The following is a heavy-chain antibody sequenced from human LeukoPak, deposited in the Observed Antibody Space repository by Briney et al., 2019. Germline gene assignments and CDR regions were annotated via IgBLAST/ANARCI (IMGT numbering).Heavy chain of an antibody. Sequence: GASVKVSCKASGYTFTSYAMHWVRQAPGQRLEWMGWINAGNGNTKYSQKFQGRVTITRDTSASTAYMELSSLRSEDTAVYYCARILLSGWYYLDYWGQGTLVTVSS. V-gene: IGHV1-3*01. CDR1: GYTFTSYA. J-gene: IGHJ4*02. CDR3: ARILLSGWYYLDY. D-gene: IGHD6-19*01. CDR2: INAGNGNT.